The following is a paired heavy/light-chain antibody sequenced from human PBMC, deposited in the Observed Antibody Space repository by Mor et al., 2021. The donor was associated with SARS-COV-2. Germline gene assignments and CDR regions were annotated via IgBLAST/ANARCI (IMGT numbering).Heavy chain of an antibody. Sequence: EVQLVESGGGLVQPGRSLRLSCSGSGFIFDDYAMHWVRQAPGKGLEWVSGITWNGDTVAYADSVKGRFTISRDTAKNSLYLLMNSLRTEDTAFYHCAKGDRANIVGLNSLFDSWGQGILVTVSS. V-gene: IGHV3-9*01. J-gene: IGHJ4*02. CDR1: GFIFDDYA. D-gene: IGHD1-26*01. CDR2: ITWNGDTV. CDR3: AKGDRANIVGLNSLFDS.
Light chain of an antibody. CDR2: GNN. CDR3: QSYDSSLTSLYV. Sequence: QSVLTQPPSVSGAPGQRVTISCTGSSSNIGAGFDVHWYQMLPGTAPKLLIYGNNNRPSGVPDRFSGSKSGTSASLAITGLQAEDEADYYCQSYDSSLTSLYVFGTGTKVTVL. J-gene: IGLJ1*01. V-gene: IGLV1-40*01. CDR1: SSNIGAGFD.